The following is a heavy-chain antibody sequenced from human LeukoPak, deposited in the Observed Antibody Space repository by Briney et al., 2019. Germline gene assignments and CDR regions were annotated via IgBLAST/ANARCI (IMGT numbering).Heavy chain of an antibody. J-gene: IGHJ4*02. V-gene: IGHV4-59*01. CDR3: ARRRGYSGHYFDY. Sequence: SETLSLTCTVSGGSISSYYWSWIRQPPGKGLEWIGYIYYSGSTNYNPSLKSRVTISVDTSKNQFSLKLSSVIAADTAVYYCARRRGYSGHYFDYWGQGTLVTVSS. CDR2: IYYSGST. CDR1: GGSISSYY. D-gene: IGHD5-12*01.